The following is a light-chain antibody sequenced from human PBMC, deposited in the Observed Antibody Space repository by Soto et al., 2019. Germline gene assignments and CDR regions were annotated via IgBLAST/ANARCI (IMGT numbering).Light chain of an antibody. CDR2: KVS. J-gene: IGKJ1*01. Sequence: DVVMTQTPLSLPVTLGQPASISCRSSQSLVHSDGNTYLSWLQQRPGQPPRLLIYKVSNRFSGVPDIFSGSGADKDFTLKISRVEPEDVGVYSCVQLAIFPRTFGQGTKVEIK. V-gene: IGKV2-24*01. CDR3: VQLAIFPRT. CDR1: QSLVHSDGNTY.